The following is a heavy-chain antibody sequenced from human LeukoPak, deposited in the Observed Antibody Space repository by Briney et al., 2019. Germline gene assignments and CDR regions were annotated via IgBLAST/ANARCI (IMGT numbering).Heavy chain of an antibody. J-gene: IGHJ4*02. CDR1: GYSFRSLW. CDR2: IDPDDSET. CDR3: ARRPLLYGSGSYWDH. V-gene: IGHV5-51*01. Sequence: GESLQISCKASGYSFRSLWIGWVRQMPGKGLEWMGVIDPDDSETRYSPSFQGQVTISADKSISTAYLQWSTLKASDSAMYYCARRPLLYGSGSYWDHWGQGTLVTVSS. D-gene: IGHD3-10*01.